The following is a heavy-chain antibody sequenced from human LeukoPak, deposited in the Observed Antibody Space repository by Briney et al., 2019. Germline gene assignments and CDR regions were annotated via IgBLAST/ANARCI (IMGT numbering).Heavy chain of an antibody. V-gene: IGHV1-69*05. CDR3: ARDVHGDYGSGWFDP. D-gene: IGHD4-17*01. Sequence: SVKVSCMPSRGTFNNSAISWVRQAPGQGLEWLGGIMPLFGTAVYAQKFQGRVTITKDESTRTVYLELTSLTSDDTAVYYCARDVHGDYGSGWFDPWGQGTLVSVSS. CDR2: IMPLFGTA. J-gene: IGHJ5*02. CDR1: RGTFNNSA.